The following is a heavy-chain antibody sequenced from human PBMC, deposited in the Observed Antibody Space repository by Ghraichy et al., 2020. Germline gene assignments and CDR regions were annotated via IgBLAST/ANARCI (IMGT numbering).Heavy chain of an antibody. Sequence: GGSLRLSCAASGFTFSSYSMNWVRQAPGKGLEWVSSISSSSSYIYYADSVKGRFTISRDNAKNSLYLQMNSLRAEDTAVYYCASGGLTGPLYYYMDVWGKGTTVTVSS. CDR2: ISSSSSYI. D-gene: IGHD3-16*01. V-gene: IGHV3-21*01. J-gene: IGHJ6*03. CDR3: ASGGLTGPLYYYMDV. CDR1: GFTFSSYS.